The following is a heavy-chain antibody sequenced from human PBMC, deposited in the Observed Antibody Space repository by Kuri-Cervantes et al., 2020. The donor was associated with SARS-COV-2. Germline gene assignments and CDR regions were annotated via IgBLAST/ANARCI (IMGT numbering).Heavy chain of an antibody. CDR1: GFTFDDYA. CDR2: ISWNSGSI. V-gene: IGHV3-9*01. D-gene: IGHD2-2*01. CDR3: AKSLGDIVVVPAGYYYYYGMDV. J-gene: IGHJ6*02. Sequence: GGSLRLSCAASGFTFDDYAMHWVRQAPGKGLEWVSGISWNSGSIGYADSVKGRFTISRDNAKNSLYLQMNSLRAEDTALYYCAKSLGDIVVVPAGYYYYYGMDVWGQGTTVTVSS.